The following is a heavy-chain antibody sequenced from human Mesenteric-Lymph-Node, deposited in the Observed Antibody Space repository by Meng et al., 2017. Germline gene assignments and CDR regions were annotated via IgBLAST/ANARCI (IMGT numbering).Heavy chain of an antibody. D-gene: IGHD6-13*01. J-gene: IGHJ6*02. V-gene: IGHV1-8*03. CDR2: MNPNSGNT. CDR3: ARGFLSSSSWYSLYYYYGMDV. CDR1: GGTFTSYD. Sequence: ASVKVSCKASGGTFTSYDINWVRQATGQGLEWMGWMNPNSGNTGYAQKLQGRVTITRNTSISTAYMELSSLRSEDTAVYYCARGFLSSSSWYSLYYYYGMDVWGQGTTVTVSS.